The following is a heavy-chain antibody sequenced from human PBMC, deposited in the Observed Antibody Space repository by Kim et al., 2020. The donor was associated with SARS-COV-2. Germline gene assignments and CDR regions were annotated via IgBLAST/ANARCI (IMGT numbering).Heavy chain of an antibody. Sequence: GGSLRLSCAASGLTVSNHYISWVRQAPGKGLEWVAVIYSSEHTGNAYYADSVKGRFTVSRDDSKNTVGLQMNSLRVEDTGMYYCAREQRPALYYGEDVWGEGTTVTVSS. CDR1: GLTVSNHY. CDR2: IYSSEHTGNA. V-gene: IGHV3-66*01. CDR3: AREQRPALYYGEDV. J-gene: IGHJ6*04. D-gene: IGHD6-25*01.